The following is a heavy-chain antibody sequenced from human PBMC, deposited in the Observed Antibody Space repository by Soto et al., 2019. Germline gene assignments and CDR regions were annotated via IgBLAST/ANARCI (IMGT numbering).Heavy chain of an antibody. CDR3: AREVGDYYDSSGYHFQH. Sequence: ASVKVSCKASGYTFTGYYMHWVRQAPGQGLEWMGWINPNSGGTNYAQKFQGWVTMTRDTSISTAYMELSRLRSDDTAVYYCAREVGDYYDSSGYHFQHWGQGTLVTVSS. J-gene: IGHJ1*01. V-gene: IGHV1-2*04. CDR2: INPNSGGT. D-gene: IGHD3-22*01. CDR1: GYTFTGYY.